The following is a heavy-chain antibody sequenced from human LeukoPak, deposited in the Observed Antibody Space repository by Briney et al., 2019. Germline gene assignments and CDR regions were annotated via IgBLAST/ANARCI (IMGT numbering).Heavy chain of an antibody. CDR3: ATTVPLRWSQGGWFDP. CDR1: GYTFTGYY. Sequence: ASVKVSCKASGYTFTGYYMHWVRQAPGQGLEWMGWINPNSGGTNYAQKFQGRVTMTRDTSISTAYMELSRLRSDDTAVYYCATTVPLRWSQGGWFDPWGQGTLVTVSS. V-gene: IGHV1-2*02. CDR2: INPNSGGT. D-gene: IGHD4-23*01. J-gene: IGHJ5*02.